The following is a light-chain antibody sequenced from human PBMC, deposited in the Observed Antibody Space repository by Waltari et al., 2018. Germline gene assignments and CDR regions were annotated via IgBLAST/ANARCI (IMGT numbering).Light chain of an antibody. Sequence: DIQLTQSPSFLSASVGDRVTITCRASPGISSYLAWYQQKPGKAPKLLIYAASTLQSGVPSRFSGSGSGTEFTLTISSLQPEDFATYYCQQLNSYPPYTFGQGTKLEIK. V-gene: IGKV1-9*01. CDR2: AAS. CDR1: PGISSY. CDR3: QQLNSYPPYT. J-gene: IGKJ2*01.